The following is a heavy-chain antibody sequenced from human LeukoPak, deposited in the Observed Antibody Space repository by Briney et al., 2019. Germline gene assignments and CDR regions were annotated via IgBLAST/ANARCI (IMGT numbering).Heavy chain of an antibody. V-gene: IGHV4-59*01. CDR2: IYYSGST. Sequence: SETLSLTCSVSGGSINSFYWSWIRQPPGKGLEWIGYIYYSGSTNFNPSLKSRVTISVDTSKNQFSLNLSSVTAADTAVYYCARHWGSRGAFDIWGQGTMVTVSS. CDR1: GGSINSFY. J-gene: IGHJ3*02. CDR3: ARHWGSRGAFDI. D-gene: IGHD7-27*01.